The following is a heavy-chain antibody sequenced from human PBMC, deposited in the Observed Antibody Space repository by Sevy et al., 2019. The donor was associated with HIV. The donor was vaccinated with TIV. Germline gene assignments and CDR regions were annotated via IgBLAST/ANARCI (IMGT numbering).Heavy chain of an antibody. CDR3: AKDGPPYYTSGSYMYYFDY. Sequence: GGSLRLSCAASGFTFSSFGMHWVRQVPGKGLEWVSFISYDGSDKRYVDSVKGRFTISRESSKNTLYLQMNSLRGGDTAVYYCAKDGPPYYTSGSYMYYFDYWGQGALVTVSS. CDR1: GFTFSSFG. CDR2: ISYDGSDK. D-gene: IGHD3-10*01. J-gene: IGHJ4*02. V-gene: IGHV3-30*18.